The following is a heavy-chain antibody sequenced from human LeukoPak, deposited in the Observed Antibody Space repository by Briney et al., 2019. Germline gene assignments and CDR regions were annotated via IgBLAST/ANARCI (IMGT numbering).Heavy chain of an antibody. J-gene: IGHJ4*02. CDR3: ARGYRAPQTFYSYHYFDS. V-gene: IGHV4-34*01. CDR1: GGSFSGYY. Sequence: SSETLSLTCAVYGGSFSGYYWSWIRQPPGKGLEWIGEINHFGSTNYNPSLKSRVTISGDTSKNQFSLKVNPVTAADTAVYYCARGYRAPQTFYSYHYFDSWAQGILVTVSS. D-gene: IGHD5-18*01. CDR2: INHFGST.